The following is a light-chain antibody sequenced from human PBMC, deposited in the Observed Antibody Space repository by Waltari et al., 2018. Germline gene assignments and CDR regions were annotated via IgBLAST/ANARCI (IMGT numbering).Light chain of an antibody. V-gene: IGKV3-20*01. CDR3: QKYGTRPAT. Sequence: IVLTQSPGTLSCAAGERATLSCRARESIGRTLAWYQQQPGQSPRLLVYDASSRATGIPGRFSGSGSGTDFSLTISRLEPEDFAVYYCQKYGTRPATFGQGTKVEIK. J-gene: IGKJ1*01. CDR1: ESIGRT. CDR2: DAS.